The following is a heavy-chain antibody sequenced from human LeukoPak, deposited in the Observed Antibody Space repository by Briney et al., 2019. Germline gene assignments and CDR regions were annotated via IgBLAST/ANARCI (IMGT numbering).Heavy chain of an antibody. D-gene: IGHD5-18*01. CDR2: IYTSGST. V-gene: IGHV4-4*07. Sequence: PSETLSLTCTVSGGSISSYYWSWIRQPTGKGLEWIGRIYTSGSTNYNPSLKSRVTISVDTSKNQFSLKLSSVTAADTAVYYCAKERIVGGYRYGPFDHWGQGTLVTVSS. J-gene: IGHJ4*02. CDR3: AKERIVGGYRYGPFDH. CDR1: GGSISSYY.